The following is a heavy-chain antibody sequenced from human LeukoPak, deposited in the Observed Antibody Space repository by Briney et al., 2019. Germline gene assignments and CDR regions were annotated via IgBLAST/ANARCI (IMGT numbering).Heavy chain of an antibody. CDR3: ARGADSSGYYSIFYFDY. CDR1: GGSISSYY. V-gene: IGHV4-59*01. D-gene: IGHD3-22*01. J-gene: IGHJ4*02. Sequence: PSETLSLTCTVSGGSISSYYWSWIRQPPGKGLEWIGYIYYSGSTNYNPSLKSRVTISVDTSKNQLSLKLSSVTAADTAVYYCARGADSSGYYSIFYFDYWGQGTLVTVSS. CDR2: IYYSGST.